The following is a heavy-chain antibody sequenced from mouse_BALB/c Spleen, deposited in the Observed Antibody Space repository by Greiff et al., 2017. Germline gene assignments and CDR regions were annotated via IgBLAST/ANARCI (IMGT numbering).Heavy chain of an antibody. J-gene: IGHJ2*01. CDR1: GFTFSSYA. CDR3: ARGLTGTGLYYFDY. V-gene: IGHV5-6-5*01. Sequence: EVKLMESGGGLVKPGGSLKLSCAASGFTFSSYAMSWVRQTPEKRLEWVASISSGGSTYYPDSVKGRFTISRDNARNILYLQMSSLRSEDTAMYYCARGLTGTGLYYFDYWGQGTTLTVSS. CDR2: ISSGGST. D-gene: IGHD4-1*01.